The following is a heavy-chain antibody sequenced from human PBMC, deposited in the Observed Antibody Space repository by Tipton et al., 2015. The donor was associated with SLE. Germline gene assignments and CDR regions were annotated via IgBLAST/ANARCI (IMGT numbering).Heavy chain of an antibody. Sequence: TLSLTCTVSGGSISSHYWSWIRQPPGKGLEWIGSIYHSGSTYYNPSLKSRVTISVDTSKNQFSLKLSSVTAADTAVYYCARGGSSGSYYALFDYWGQGTLVTVSS. CDR1: GGSISSHY. CDR3: ARGGSSGSYYALFDY. V-gene: IGHV4-59*11. CDR2: IYHSGST. D-gene: IGHD1-26*01. J-gene: IGHJ4*02.